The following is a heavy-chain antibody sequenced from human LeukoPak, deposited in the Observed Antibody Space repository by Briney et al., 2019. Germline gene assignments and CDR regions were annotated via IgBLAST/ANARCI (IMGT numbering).Heavy chain of an antibody. CDR1: GITFHNAW. J-gene: IGHJ4*02. V-gene: IGHV3-15*05. CDR2: IKRKADGGTA. CDR3: TTPPRGYFSGS. Sequence: GGSLRLSCAASGITFHNAWMNWVRQGPGKGLEWVGRIKRKADGGTADYAAPVKGRFTISRDDSKNTLYLQMDSLKIEDTAVYYCTTPPRGYFSGSWGQGTLVTVSS. D-gene: IGHD2-15*01.